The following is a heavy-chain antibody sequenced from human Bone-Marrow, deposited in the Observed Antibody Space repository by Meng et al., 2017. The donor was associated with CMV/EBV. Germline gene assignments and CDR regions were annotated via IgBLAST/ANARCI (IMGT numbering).Heavy chain of an antibody. Sequence: GESLKISCKGSGYSFTSYWIGWVRQMPGKGLEWMGIIYPGDSDTRYSPSFQGQVTISADKSISTAYLQWSSLKASDTAMYYCARHRQYDFWSGYFQVGDMDVWGQGNTVNVAS. D-gene: IGHD3-3*01. V-gene: IGHV5-51*01. CDR3: ARHRQYDFWSGYFQVGDMDV. CDR2: IYPGDSDT. J-gene: IGHJ6*02. CDR1: GYSFTSYW.